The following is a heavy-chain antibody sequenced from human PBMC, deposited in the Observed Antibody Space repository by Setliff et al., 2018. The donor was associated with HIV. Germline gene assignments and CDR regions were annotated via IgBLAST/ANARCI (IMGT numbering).Heavy chain of an antibody. CDR2: IYYDGRT. D-gene: IGHD6-19*01. V-gene: IGHV4-39*07. CDR1: GGSIRTGAYY. Sequence: SETLSLTCTVSGGSIRTGAYYWGWIRQPPGKGLEWIGSIYYDGRTFYRPSLKSRVTISVETSKNQFSLKLSSVTAADTAVYYCARSDGGAVAVDYYYYYMDVWGKGTTVTVSS. J-gene: IGHJ6*03. CDR3: ARSDGGAVAVDYYYYYMDV.